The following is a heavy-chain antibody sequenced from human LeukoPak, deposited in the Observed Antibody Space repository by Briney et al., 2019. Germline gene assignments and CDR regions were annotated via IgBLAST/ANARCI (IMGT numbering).Heavy chain of an antibody. V-gene: IGHV3-23*01. CDR1: GFTFSSYW. J-gene: IGHJ4*02. CDR3: ARYGFYYFDY. Sequence: GGSLRLSCAASGFTFSSYWMSWVRQAPGKGLEWVSAISGSGGSTYYADSVKGRFTISRDNSKNTLYLQMNSLRAEDTAVYYCARYGFYYFDYWGQGTLVTVSS. D-gene: IGHD4-17*01. CDR2: ISGSGGST.